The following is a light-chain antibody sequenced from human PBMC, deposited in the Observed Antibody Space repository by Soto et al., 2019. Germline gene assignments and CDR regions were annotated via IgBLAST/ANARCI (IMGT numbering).Light chain of an antibody. CDR1: QSLVHSDGNTY. CDR2: RVS. CDR3: MQGTYRRT. Sequence: DIVMTQSPLSLPVTLGQPASISCRSSQSLVHSDGNTYLNWFQQRPGQSPRRLIYRVSNRDSGVPDRFSGSGSATDFTLKISRVEAEDVGVYYCMQGTYRRTFGQGTKVDI. V-gene: IGKV2-30*02. J-gene: IGKJ1*01.